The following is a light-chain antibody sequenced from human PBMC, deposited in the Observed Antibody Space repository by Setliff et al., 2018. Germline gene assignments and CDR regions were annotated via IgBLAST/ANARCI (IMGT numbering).Light chain of an antibody. Sequence: QSVLTQPASVSGSPRQSITISCTGTSTDVGSYIYVSWYRQYPGQAPTLLIYEVSKRPLGVSNRFFGSKSGNTASLTISGLQAEDEADYYCISYAGSNNYVFGTGTKVTVL. V-gene: IGLV2-14*01. J-gene: IGLJ1*01. CDR3: ISYAGSNNYV. CDR2: EVS. CDR1: STDVGSYIY.